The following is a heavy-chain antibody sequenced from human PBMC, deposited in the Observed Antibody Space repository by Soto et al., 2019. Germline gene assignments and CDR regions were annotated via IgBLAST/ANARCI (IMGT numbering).Heavy chain of an antibody. D-gene: IGHD4-17*01. J-gene: IGHJ6*02. CDR3: ARAGDLGYGMDV. CDR1: GGSISGGGYS. V-gene: IGHV4-30-2*01. Sequence: PSETLSLTCAVSGGSISGGGYSWSWIRQPPGKGLEWIGYIYHSGSTYYNPSLKSRVTIPVDRSKNQFSLKLSSVTAADTAVYYCARAGDLGYGMDVWGQGTTVTVSS. CDR2: IYHSGST.